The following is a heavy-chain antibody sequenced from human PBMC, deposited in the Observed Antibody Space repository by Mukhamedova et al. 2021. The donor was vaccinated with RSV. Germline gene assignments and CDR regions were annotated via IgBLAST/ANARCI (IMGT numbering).Heavy chain of an antibody. V-gene: IGHV4-39*01. Sequence: GGSISSSSYYWGWIRQPPGKGLEWIGSIYCSGSTYYNPSLKSRVTISVDTSKNQFSLKLSSVTAADTAVYYCARGMWELLLDYWG. CDR2: IYCSGST. D-gene: IGHD1-26*01. CDR1: GGSISSSSYY. J-gene: IGHJ4*01. CDR3: ARGMWELLLDY.